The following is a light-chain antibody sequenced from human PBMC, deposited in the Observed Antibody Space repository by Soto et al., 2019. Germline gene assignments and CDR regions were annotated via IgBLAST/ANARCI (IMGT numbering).Light chain of an antibody. CDR2: GAS. Sequence: EIVMTQPPATLSVSTGERATLSCRASQSVSSNLAWYQQKPGQAPRLLIYGASTRATGIPARFSGSGSGTEFTLTISSLQSEDFAVYYCQQYNNWPTRFGQGTRLEI. J-gene: IGKJ5*01. CDR1: QSVSSN. CDR3: QQYNNWPTR. V-gene: IGKV3-15*01.